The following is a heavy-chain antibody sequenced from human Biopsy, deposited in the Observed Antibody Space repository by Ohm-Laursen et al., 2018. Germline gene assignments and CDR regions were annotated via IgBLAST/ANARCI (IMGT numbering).Heavy chain of an antibody. D-gene: IGHD3-22*01. Sequence: SSVKVSCKASGFIFTSYGLSWVRQAPGQGLEWMGWISSSNDNTNYAQKFQGRVAMTADTSTSTAYMELRSLRSDDTAVYYCARDFFDSSGYFYYYNGVDLWGQGTTVTVSS. CDR2: ISSSNDNT. J-gene: IGHJ6*02. V-gene: IGHV1-18*01. CDR3: ARDFFDSSGYFYYYNGVDL. CDR1: GFIFTSYG.